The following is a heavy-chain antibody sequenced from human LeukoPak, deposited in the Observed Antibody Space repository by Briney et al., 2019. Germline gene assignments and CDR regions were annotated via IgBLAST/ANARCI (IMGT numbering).Heavy chain of an antibody. D-gene: IGHD1-14*01. Sequence: GGSLRLSCAASGCIFSSDGMHWVPPAPDEGLGLGALVWYDGSDKRYADSVKARFTISRDNSKNTLYLQLNSLRAEDTAVYYCGKETGRGYYYMDVWGKGNTVTVSS. V-gene: IGHV3-33*06. CDR2: VWYDGSDK. J-gene: IGHJ6*03. CDR1: GCIFSSDG. CDR3: GKETGRGYYYMDV.